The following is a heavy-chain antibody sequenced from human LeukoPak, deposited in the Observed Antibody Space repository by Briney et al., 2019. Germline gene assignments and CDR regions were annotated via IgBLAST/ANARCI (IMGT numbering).Heavy chain of an antibody. CDR2: INAGNGNT. CDR3: ARASIGLWFGELLKHPFDY. V-gene: IGHV1-3*01. J-gene: IGHJ4*02. Sequence: ASVKVSCKASGYTFTSYAMHWVRQAPGQRLEWMGWINAGNGNTKYSQKFQGRVTITRDTSASTAYMELSSLRSEDTAVYYCARASIGLWFGELLKHPFDYWGQGTLVTVSS. D-gene: IGHD3-10*01. CDR1: GYTFTSYA.